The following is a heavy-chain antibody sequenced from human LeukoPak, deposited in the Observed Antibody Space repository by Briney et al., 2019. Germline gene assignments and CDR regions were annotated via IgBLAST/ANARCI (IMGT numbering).Heavy chain of an antibody. J-gene: IGHJ5*02. CDR3: ARGIYCSSTSCYSGWYWFDP. CDR2: IYYSGST. CDR1: GGSVSSYS. D-gene: IGHD2-2*01. Sequence: SETLSLTCTVSGGSVSSYSWNWIRQPPGKGLEWIGNIYYSGSTNYNPSLKSRVTISVDTSKNQFSLRLSSVTAADTAVYYCARGIYCSSTSCYSGWYWFDPWGQGTLVTVSS. V-gene: IGHV4-59*08.